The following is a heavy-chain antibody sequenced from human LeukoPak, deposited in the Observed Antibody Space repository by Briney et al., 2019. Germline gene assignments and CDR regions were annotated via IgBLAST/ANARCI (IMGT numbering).Heavy chain of an antibody. J-gene: IGHJ4*02. CDR1: GYTFTSYY. Sequence: ASVEVSCKASGYTFTSYYMHWVRQAPGQGLEWMGIINPSGGSTSYAQKFQGRVTMTRDTSTSTVYMELSSLRSEDTAVYYCARHDYGIAAAGTFGYWGQGTLVTVSS. V-gene: IGHV1-46*01. D-gene: IGHD6-13*01. CDR3: ARHDYGIAAAGTFGY. CDR2: INPSGGST.